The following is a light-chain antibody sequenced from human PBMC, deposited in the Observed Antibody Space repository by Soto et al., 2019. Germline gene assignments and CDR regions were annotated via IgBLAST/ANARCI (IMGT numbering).Light chain of an antibody. V-gene: IGKV3-20*01. CDR3: QQYGSSPIT. CDR1: QTVNNNY. Sequence: ENVLTQSQDTLSLSPGERATLSCRASQTVNNNYLAWYQQKPGQSPRLVIYGASSSATGIPDRFSGSWSGADFTLTIRSLEPEDFAVYYCQQYGSSPITFGQGTRLDIK. CDR2: GAS. J-gene: IGKJ5*01.